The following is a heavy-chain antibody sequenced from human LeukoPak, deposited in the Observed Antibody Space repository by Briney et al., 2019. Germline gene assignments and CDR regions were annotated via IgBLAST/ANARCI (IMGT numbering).Heavy chain of an antibody. CDR2: IYHSGST. V-gene: IGHV4-4*02. J-gene: IGHJ3*02. CDR3: TRRSGSGSTKAFDI. Sequence: SESLSLTCAVSGGSISSSNWWRWGRQPPEKRLEWIGVIYHSGSTNYTPSLKSRVTISADTSKNQSSLKLSSVTAEDTAVYYCTRRSGSGSTKAFDIWGQATMVAVSS. D-gene: IGHD3-10*01. CDR1: GGSISSSNW.